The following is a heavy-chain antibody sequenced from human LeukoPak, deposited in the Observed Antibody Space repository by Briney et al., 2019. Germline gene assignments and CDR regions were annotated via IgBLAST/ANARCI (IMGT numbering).Heavy chain of an antibody. D-gene: IGHD6-13*01. CDR2: IWYDGSNK. CDR3: ARNRHGYSSSRIIDY. V-gene: IGHV3-33*01. CDR1: GFTFSSYG. J-gene: IGHJ4*02. Sequence: GVSLRLSCAASGFTFSSYGMHWVRQAPGKGLEWVAVIWYDGSNKYYADSVKGRFTISRDNSKNTLYLQMNSLRAEDTAVYYCARNRHGYSSSRIIDYWGQGTLVTVSS.